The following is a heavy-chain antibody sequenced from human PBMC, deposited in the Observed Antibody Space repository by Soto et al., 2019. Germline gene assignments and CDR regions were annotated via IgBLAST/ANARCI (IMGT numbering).Heavy chain of an antibody. Sequence: PSETLSLTCTVSGGSISSGGYYWGWIRQPPGRGLEWIGSIYYSGSTYYSPSLKSRVTISVDTSKNQFSLKLSSVTAADTAVYYCARLGYSSGWYGGDFDYWGQGTLVTVSS. J-gene: IGHJ4*02. CDR3: ARLGYSSGWYGGDFDY. CDR1: GGSISSGGYY. D-gene: IGHD6-19*01. V-gene: IGHV4-39*01. CDR2: IYYSGST.